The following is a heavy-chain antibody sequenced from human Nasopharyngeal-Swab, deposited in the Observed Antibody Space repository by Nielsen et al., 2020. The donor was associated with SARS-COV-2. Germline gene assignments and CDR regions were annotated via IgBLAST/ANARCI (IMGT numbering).Heavy chain of an antibody. CDR2: MNPNSGNT. Sequence: ASVKVSCKASGYTFTSYDINWVRQATGQGLEWMGWMNPNSGNTGYAQKFQGRVTMTRNTSISTAYMELSSLRSEDTAVYYCARLLRYFDWLLTPYYFDYWGQGTLVTVSS. J-gene: IGHJ4*02. V-gene: IGHV1-8*01. D-gene: IGHD3-9*01. CDR3: ARLLRYFDWLLTPYYFDY. CDR1: GYTFTSYD.